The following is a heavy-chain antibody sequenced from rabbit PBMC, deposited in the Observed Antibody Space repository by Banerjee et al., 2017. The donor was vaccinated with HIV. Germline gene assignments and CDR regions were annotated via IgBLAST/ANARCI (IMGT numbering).Heavy chain of an antibody. J-gene: IGHJ4*01. CDR3: ARDLAGVIGWNFNL. CDR1: GFSFSSSYW. D-gene: IGHD4-1*01. Sequence: QSLEESGGDLVKPGASLTLTCTVSGFSFSSSYWICWVRQAPGKGPEWIACIYAGSSGGTYYASWAKGRFTISKTSSTTVTLQMTSLTAADTASYFCARDLAGVIGWNFNLWGPGTLVTVS. V-gene: IGHV1S40*01. CDR2: IYAGSSGGT.